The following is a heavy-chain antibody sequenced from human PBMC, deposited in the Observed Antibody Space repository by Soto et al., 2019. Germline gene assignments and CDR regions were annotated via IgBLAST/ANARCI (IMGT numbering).Heavy chain of an antibody. CDR3: VVVSLGGS. CDR2: IKEDGSDK. Sequence: HPGGSLRLSCVASAFHFSSYLMTWVRQAPGKGLEWVANIKEDGSDKYYVDSVKGRFTVSRDNAKNSLYLQMNSLRVEDTAVYYCVVVSLGGSWGQGTLVTVSS. CDR1: AFHFSSYL. D-gene: IGHD2-15*01. J-gene: IGHJ1*01. V-gene: IGHV3-7*01.